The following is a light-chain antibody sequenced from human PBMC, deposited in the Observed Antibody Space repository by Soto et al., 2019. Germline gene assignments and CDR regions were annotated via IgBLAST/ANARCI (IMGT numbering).Light chain of an antibody. CDR3: QSSDSSLSDL. V-gene: IGLV1-40*01. Sequence: QSVLTQPPSVSGAPGQRVTISCTGSSSNIGAGYDVHWYQQLPGTAPKLLIYGNSNRPSGVPDRCSGSKSGTSASLAITGLQAEDEADYYCQSSDSSLSDLFVGGTKLTVL. J-gene: IGLJ2*01. CDR1: SSNIGAGYD. CDR2: GNS.